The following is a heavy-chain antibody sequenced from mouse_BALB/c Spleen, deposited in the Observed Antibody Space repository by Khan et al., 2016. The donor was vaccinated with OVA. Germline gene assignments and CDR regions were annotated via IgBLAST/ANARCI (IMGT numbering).Heavy chain of an antibody. V-gene: IGHV14-4*02. CDR3: HALLRGKYVDY. CDR1: GFNIKDYY. D-gene: IGHD1-1*01. CDR2: IDPENGDT. Sequence: VQLQQSGAELVRSGASVKLSCTASGFNIKDYYMHWVKQRPEQGLEWIGWIDPENGDTEYAPKFQGKATMTADTSSNTAYLQLSSLTSEDTAAYYCHALLRGKYVDYWGQGTTLTVSS. J-gene: IGHJ2*01.